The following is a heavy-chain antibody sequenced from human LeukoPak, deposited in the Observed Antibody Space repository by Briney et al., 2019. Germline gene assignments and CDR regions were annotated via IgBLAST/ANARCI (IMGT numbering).Heavy chain of an antibody. Sequence: ASVRLSCKLSGYTLTGYDMHSIRQAPGQRFEWMGWINPNNGDTNYAQKFQGRVTMTRDTSISTAYLELSRLRSDDTAVYYCARASGSQIYADTLENDYWGQGTLVTVSS. V-gene: IGHV1-2*02. CDR1: GYTLTGYD. CDR3: ARASGSQIYADTLENDY. J-gene: IGHJ4*02. D-gene: IGHD3-16*01. CDR2: INPNNGDT.